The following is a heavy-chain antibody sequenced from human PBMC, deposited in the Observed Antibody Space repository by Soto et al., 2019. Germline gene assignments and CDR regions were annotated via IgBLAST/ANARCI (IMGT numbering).Heavy chain of an antibody. V-gene: IGHV1-46*01. CDR1: GYTFTSYY. J-gene: IGHJ3*02. Sequence: GASVKVSCKASGYTFTSYYMHWVRQAPGQGLEWMGIINPSGGSTSYAQKFQGRVTMTRDTSTSTVYMELSSLRSEDTAVYYCARDRECSGGNCYSVGAFDIWGQGTMVTVSS. D-gene: IGHD2-15*01. CDR3: ARDRECSGGNCYSVGAFDI. CDR2: INPSGGST.